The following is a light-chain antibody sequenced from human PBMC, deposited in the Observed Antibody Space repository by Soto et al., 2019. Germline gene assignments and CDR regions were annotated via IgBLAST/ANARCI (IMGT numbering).Light chain of an antibody. Sequence: EIMVTQSPATLSLSPGERATLSCRASQSVSSNLAWYQQKPGQAPRLLIYGASSRATGIPDRFSGSGSGTDFTLTISRLEPEDSAVYYCQQHGTTFGQGTKVDIK. J-gene: IGKJ1*01. CDR1: QSVSSN. CDR2: GAS. CDR3: QQHGTT. V-gene: IGKV3-20*01.